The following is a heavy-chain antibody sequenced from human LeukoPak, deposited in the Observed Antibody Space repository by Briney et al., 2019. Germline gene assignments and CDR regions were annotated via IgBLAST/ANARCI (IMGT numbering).Heavy chain of an antibody. CDR2: TYYSGST. D-gene: IGHD3-16*02. Sequence: PSETLSLTCTVSGGSISSSSYYWGWIRQPPGKGLEWIGSTYYSGSTYYNPSLKSRVTISVDTSKNQFSLKLSSVTAADTAVYYCARREGYPYYFDYWGQGTLVTVSS. CDR3: ARREGYPYYFDY. CDR1: GGSISSSSYY. V-gene: IGHV4-39*01. J-gene: IGHJ4*02.